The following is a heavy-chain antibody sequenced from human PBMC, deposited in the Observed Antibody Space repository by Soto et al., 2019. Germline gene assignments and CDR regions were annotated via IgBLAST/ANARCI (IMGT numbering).Heavy chain of an antibody. CDR2: IWYDGSNK. V-gene: IGHV3-33*01. J-gene: IGHJ4*02. Sequence: QVQLVESGGGVVQPGRSLRLSCAASGFTFSSYGMHWVRQAPGKGLGWVAVIWYDGSNKYYADSVKGRFTISRDNSKNTLYLQMNSLRAEDTAVYYCAREWGVDSSGLDYWGQGTLVTVSS. CDR1: GFTFSSYG. D-gene: IGHD6-19*01. CDR3: AREWGVDSSGLDY.